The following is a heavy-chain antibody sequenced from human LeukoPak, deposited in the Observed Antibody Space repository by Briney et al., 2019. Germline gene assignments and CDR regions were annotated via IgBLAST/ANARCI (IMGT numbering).Heavy chain of an antibody. Sequence: GASVKVSCKASGYTFTNHPMHWVRQAPGQGLEWMGWINPNSGDTNYVQKFQGRVTMTRDPSISTAYMELSGLGADDTAVYYCARERYTAYGNFDYWGQGTQVTVSS. V-gene: IGHV1-2*02. J-gene: IGHJ4*02. CDR3: ARERYTAYGNFDY. CDR2: INPNSGDT. D-gene: IGHD5-12*01. CDR1: GYTFTNHP.